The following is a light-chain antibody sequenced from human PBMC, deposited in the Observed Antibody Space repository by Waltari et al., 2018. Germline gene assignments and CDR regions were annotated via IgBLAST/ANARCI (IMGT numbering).Light chain of an antibody. V-gene: IGKV1-39*01. CDR2: AAS. Sequence: DIQMTQSPSSLSASVGDRVTIPCRASQSIRSYLNWYQQKPGKAPKLLIYAASSLQSGVPSRFSGSGSGTDFTLTISSLQPEDFATYYCQQSYSTPTFGQGTKVEIK. J-gene: IGKJ1*01. CDR1: QSIRSY. CDR3: QQSYSTPT.